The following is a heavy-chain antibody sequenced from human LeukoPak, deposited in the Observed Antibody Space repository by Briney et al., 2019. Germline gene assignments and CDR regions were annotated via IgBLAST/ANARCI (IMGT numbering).Heavy chain of an antibody. V-gene: IGHV4-34*01. CDR2: INHSGST. J-gene: IGHJ4*02. D-gene: IGHD6-13*01. Sequence: KTSETLSLTCAVYGGSFSGYYWSWIRQPPGKGLEWIGEINHSGSTNYNPSLKSRVTISVDTSKNQFSLKLSSVTAADTAVYYCARIGRLRTAAAGKTIDYWGQGTLVTVSS. CDR3: ARIGRLRTAAAGKTIDY. CDR1: GGSFSGYY.